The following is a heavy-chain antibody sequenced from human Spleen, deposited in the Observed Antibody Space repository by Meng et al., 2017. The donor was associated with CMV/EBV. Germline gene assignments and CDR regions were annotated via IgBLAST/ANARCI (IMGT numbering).Heavy chain of an antibody. CDR2: ISPNSGDT. CDR1: GYTFTGYY. J-gene: IGHJ4*02. CDR3: AKDGAFCGGDCYFD. V-gene: IGHV1-2*02. D-gene: IGHD2-21*01. Sequence: ASVKVSCKASGYTFTGYYMHWVRQAPGQGLEWMGWISPNSGDTNYAQKFQDRVTMTRDTSISTAHMELSRLRSDDTAVYYCAKDGAFCGGDCYFDWGQGTLVTVSS.